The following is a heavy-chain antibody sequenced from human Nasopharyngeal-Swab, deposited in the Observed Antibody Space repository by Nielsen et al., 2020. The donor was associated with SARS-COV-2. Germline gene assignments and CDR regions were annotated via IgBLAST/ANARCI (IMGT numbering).Heavy chain of an antibody. V-gene: IGHV3-23*01. CDR2: ISRTSST. J-gene: IGHJ4*02. CDR3: ALAGYYRFDS. Sequence: GESLKISCAASGFSFSTHAMTWVRQAPGKGLEWVSAISRTSSTYYADSVRGRFTVSRDNSKNTLYLQLNSLRVEDTAVYYCALAGYYRFDSWGQGSLVTVSS. CDR1: GFSFSTHA. D-gene: IGHD3-9*01.